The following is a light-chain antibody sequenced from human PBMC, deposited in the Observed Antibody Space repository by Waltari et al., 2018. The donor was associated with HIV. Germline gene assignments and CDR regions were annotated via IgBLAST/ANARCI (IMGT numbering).Light chain of an antibody. CDR2: DTS. J-gene: IGKJ4*01. CDR3: QQYHVRSPLT. Sequence: ILLPQPHAPLSVSPGERSVPPCRASRSISGDLACCQFRPGQAPTLLPYDTSVRATGVPERFRGSGSGTDFTLPISGLQSEDFAVYYCQQYHVRSPLTFGGGT. CDR1: RSISGD. V-gene: IGKV3D-15*01.